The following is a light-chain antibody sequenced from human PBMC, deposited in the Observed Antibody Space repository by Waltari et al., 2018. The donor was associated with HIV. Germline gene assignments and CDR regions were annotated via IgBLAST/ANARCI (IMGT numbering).Light chain of an antibody. CDR3: SAYTSSSTYV. CDR1: GSDVGGDNN. V-gene: IGLV2-14*01. Sequence: SPLTQPASVSASPGQSHTISCTGTGSDVGGDNNLSWYQQHPANPAQLMIYEVSNRPSGVSNRFSGSKSGNTASLTISGLQADDEADYYCSAYTSSSTYVFGTGTKVTVL. J-gene: IGLJ1*01. CDR2: EVS.